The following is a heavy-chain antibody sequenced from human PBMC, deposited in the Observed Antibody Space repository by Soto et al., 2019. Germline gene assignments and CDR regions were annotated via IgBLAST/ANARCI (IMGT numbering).Heavy chain of an antibody. D-gene: IGHD2-15*01. Sequence: GGSLRLSCAASGFTFSSYAMHWVRQAPGKGLEWVAVISCDGSNKYYADSVKGRFTISRDNSKNTLYLQMNSLRAEDTAVYYCARDLTYCSGGSCYPSNWFDPWGQGTLVTVSS. CDR1: GFTFSSYA. V-gene: IGHV3-30-3*01. J-gene: IGHJ5*02. CDR3: ARDLTYCSGGSCYPSNWFDP. CDR2: ISCDGSNK.